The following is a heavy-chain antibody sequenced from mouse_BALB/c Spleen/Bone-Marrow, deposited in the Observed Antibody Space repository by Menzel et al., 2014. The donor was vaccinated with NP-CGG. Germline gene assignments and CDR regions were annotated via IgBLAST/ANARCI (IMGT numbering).Heavy chain of an antibody. CDR1: GFNIKDTC. D-gene: IGHD1-1*01. J-gene: IGHJ3*01. CDR2: IDPANGNT. V-gene: IGHV14-3*02. CDR3: ARYYYGSSLFAY. Sequence: VQLKESRAELVKPGASVKLSCTASGFNIKDTCMYWVKQRPEQGLEWIGRIDPANGNTKYDPKFQDKATITADTSSNTAYLQLSSLTSEDTAVYYCARYYYGSSLFAYWGQGTLVSCLC.